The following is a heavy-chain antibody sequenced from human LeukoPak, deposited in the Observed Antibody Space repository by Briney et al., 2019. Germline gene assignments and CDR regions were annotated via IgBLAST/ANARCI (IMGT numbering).Heavy chain of an antibody. CDR3: AAGGTSGY. V-gene: IGHV3-48*01. CDR2: ISISSSTI. D-gene: IGHD3-3*01. J-gene: IGHJ4*02. CDR1: GFTFSSYS. Sequence: RPGGSLRLPCAASGFTFSSYSMKWVRQAAGEGLEWVSYISISSSTIYYAVSVKGRLTISRDNAKNSLYLQMNSLRAEDTAVYYCAAGGTSGYWGQGTLVTVSS.